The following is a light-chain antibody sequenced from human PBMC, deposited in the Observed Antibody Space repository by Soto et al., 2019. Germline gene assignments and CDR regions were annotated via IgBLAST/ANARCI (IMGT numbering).Light chain of an antibody. CDR2: DAS. V-gene: IGKV1-33*01. CDR1: QDISNY. Sequence: DLQMTQSPSSLSASVGDRVTITCQASQDISNYLNWYQQKPGKAPKLLIYDASNLETGVPSRFSGSGSGTDFTFTISSLQPEDIGTYYCQQYDNLLRTFGPGTKVDIK. J-gene: IGKJ3*01. CDR3: QQYDNLLRT.